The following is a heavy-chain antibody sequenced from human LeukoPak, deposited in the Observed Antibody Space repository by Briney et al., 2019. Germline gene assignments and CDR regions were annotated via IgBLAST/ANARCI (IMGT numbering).Heavy chain of an antibody. CDR1: GYIFTGYY. J-gene: IGHJ4*02. D-gene: IGHD5-18*01. CDR3: AREKETGDTAMVIGY. V-gene: IGHV1-2*02. CDR2: INPNSGGT. Sequence: ASVKVSCKASGYIFTGYYMHWVRQAPGQGLEWMGWINPNSGGTNYAQKFQGRVTMTRDTSISTAYMELSRLRSDDTAVYYCAREKETGDTAMVIGYWGQGTLVTVSS.